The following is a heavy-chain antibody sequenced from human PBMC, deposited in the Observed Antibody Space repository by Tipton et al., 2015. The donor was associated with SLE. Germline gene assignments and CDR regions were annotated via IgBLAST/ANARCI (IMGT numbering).Heavy chain of an antibody. V-gene: IGHV1-2*02. CDR1: GYNFTSYG. CDR2: INPNSGGT. CDR3: ARDSGGRFLEGVNDY. D-gene: IGHD3-3*01. Sequence: QSGAEVKKPGASVKVSCKASGYNFTSYGISWVRQAPGQGLEWMGWINPNSGGTNYAQKFQGRVTMTRDTSISTAYMELSRLRSDDTAVYYCARDSGGRFLEGVNDYWGQGTLVTVSS. J-gene: IGHJ4*02.